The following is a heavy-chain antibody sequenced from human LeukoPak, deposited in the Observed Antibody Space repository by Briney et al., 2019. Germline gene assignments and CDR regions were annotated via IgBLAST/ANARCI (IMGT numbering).Heavy chain of an antibody. D-gene: IGHD5-12*01. Sequence: GGSLRLSCAVSGFTFDDYAMHWVRQVPGKGLEWVSGICWNSETIGYADSVKGRFTISRDNAKNSLYLQMNSLRAEDTALYYCATNGGGDSGYGNFDYWGQGTLVTVSS. CDR3: ATNGGGDSGYGNFDY. CDR1: GFTFDDYA. V-gene: IGHV3-9*01. J-gene: IGHJ4*02. CDR2: ICWNSETI.